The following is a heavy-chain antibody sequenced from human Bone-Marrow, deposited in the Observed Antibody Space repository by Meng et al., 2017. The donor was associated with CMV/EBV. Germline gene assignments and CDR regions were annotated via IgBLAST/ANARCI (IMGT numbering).Heavy chain of an antibody. Sequence: GESLKIACAASGFTFSSYWMSWVRQAPGKGLEWVANIKQDGSEKYYVDSVKGRFTISRDNAKNSLYLQMNSLRAEDTAVYYCARLRGYQLPRSYYYYGMDVWGQGITVTASS. D-gene: IGHD2-2*01. CDR1: GFTFSSYW. CDR3: ARLRGYQLPRSYYYYGMDV. J-gene: IGHJ6*02. CDR2: IKQDGSEK. V-gene: IGHV3-7*01.